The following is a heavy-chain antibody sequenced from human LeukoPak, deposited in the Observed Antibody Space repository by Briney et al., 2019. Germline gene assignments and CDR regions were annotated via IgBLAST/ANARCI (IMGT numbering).Heavy chain of an antibody. CDR1: GGSISSYY. J-gene: IGHJ6*03. Sequence: SETLSLTCTVSGGSISSYYWSWIRQPAGKGLEWIGRIYTSGSTNYNPSLKSRVTMSVGTSKNQFSLKLSSVTAADTAVYYCAREYSSGWYQLRNYYYYYYMDVWGKGTTVTVSS. D-gene: IGHD6-19*01. CDR3: AREYSSGWYQLRNYYYYYYMDV. V-gene: IGHV4-4*07. CDR2: IYTSGST.